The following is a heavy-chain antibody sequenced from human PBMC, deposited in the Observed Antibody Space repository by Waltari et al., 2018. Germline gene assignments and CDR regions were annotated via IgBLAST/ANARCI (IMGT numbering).Heavy chain of an antibody. CDR1: GFTVSSNY. J-gene: IGHJ2*01. Sequence: EVQLVESGGGLIQPGGSLRLACAASGFTVSSNYMSWVRQAPGKGLEWVSFIYSGGSTSSADSVKGRFTISRDNSKNTLYLQMNSLRAEDTAVYYCARDSARNWYFDLWGRGTLVTVSS. V-gene: IGHV3-53*01. CDR2: IYSGGST. CDR3: ARDSARNWYFDL. D-gene: IGHD6-6*01.